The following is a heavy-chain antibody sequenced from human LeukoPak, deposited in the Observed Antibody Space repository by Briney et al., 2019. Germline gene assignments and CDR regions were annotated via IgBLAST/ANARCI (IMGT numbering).Heavy chain of an antibody. CDR2: VSAYNGHT. CDR1: GYTFNSYG. D-gene: IGHD1-26*01. J-gene: IGHJ5*02. CDR3: ARLIPQKWELPGKWFDP. V-gene: IGHV1-18*01. Sequence: ASVNVSCKASGYTFNSYGISWVRQAPGQGLEWMGWVSAYNGHTNYAQKFQGRVTMTTDTSTSTASMELRSLRSDDTAVYYCARLIPQKWELPGKWFDPWGQGTLVTVSS.